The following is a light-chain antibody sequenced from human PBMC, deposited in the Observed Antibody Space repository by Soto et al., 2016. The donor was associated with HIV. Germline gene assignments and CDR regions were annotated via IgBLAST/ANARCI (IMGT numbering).Light chain of an antibody. V-gene: IGLV3-21*04. J-gene: IGLJ3*02. CDR1: NIGSES. CDR2: DDN. Sequence: SYELTQPPSVSVAPRKTARITCGGNNIGSESVHWYQQKSGQAPVLLMYDDNDRPSGIPERFSGSNSENTATLTIDRVEVGDEADYYCQVWLSSSDQWVFGGGTKLTVL. CDR3: QVWLSSSDQWV.